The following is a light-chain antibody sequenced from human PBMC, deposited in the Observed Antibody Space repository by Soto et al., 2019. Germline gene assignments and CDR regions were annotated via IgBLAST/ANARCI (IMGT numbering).Light chain of an antibody. J-gene: IGLJ1*01. CDR2: DVT. V-gene: IGLV2-11*01. Sequence: QSALTQPSSVSGSPGQSVTISCTGTSTDVGDYHYVSWYQQHPGKVPQLVIYDVTKRPSGAPDRFSGSKSGSTASLTISGLQTEDEADYYCCSYAGSYRLYVFGTGTKVTVL. CDR3: CSYAGSYRLYV. CDR1: STDVGDYHY.